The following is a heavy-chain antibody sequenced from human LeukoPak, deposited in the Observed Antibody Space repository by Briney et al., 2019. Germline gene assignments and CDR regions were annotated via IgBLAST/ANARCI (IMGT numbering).Heavy chain of an antibody. CDR1: GFTFSSYG. V-gene: IGHV3-33*01. J-gene: IGHJ4*02. D-gene: IGHD5-12*01. CDR2: IWYDGSNK. CDR3: ASSQSYSGYDTALDY. Sequence: GRSLRLSCAASGFTFSSYGMPWVRQAPGRGLEWVAVIWYDGSNKYYADSVKGRFTISRDNSKNTLYLQMNSLRAEDTAVYYCASSQSYSGYDTALDYWGQGTLVTVSS.